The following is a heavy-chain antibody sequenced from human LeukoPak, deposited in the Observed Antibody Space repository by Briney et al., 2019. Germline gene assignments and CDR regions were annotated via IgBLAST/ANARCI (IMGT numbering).Heavy chain of an antibody. V-gene: IGHV3-23*01. Sequence: GGSLRLSFAASGFTFSSNPISWVRQAPGKGLGWVSVISVSGSRAYYADFVKGRFTVSRDNSKNTALLQMNSLRVEDTAVYYCTKDHDGMHAWGQGTTVTVSS. CDR2: ISVSGSRA. CDR1: GFTFSSNP. CDR3: TKDHDGMHA. J-gene: IGHJ6*02.